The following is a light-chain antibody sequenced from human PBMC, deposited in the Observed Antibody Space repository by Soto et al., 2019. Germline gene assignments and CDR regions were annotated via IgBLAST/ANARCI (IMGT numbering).Light chain of an antibody. J-gene: IGKJ4*01. V-gene: IGKV1-9*01. CDR3: QQLSRYPST. CDR1: QDSTKY. Sequence: IQLTQSQSSLSASIGARVTITCRASQDSTKYLAWYQQNPGKASNLLIYDASTLHSGVPSRFSGSGSGTDFTLTVSGLQPEDFATYYCQQLSRYPSTFGGGTKVDIK. CDR2: DAS.